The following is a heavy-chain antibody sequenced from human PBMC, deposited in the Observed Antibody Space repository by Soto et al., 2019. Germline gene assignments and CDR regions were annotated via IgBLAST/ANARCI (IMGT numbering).Heavy chain of an antibody. J-gene: IGHJ4*02. CDR2: IIPMFDAL. CDR1: GDTDSNYN. V-gene: IGHV1-69*06. CDR3: AGGHNGALLFDY. D-gene: IGHD1-1*01. Sequence: QVQLVQSGAEVKKPGSSVKVSCKASGDTDSNYNINWVRQAPGQGLEWMGGIIPMFDALNHAQKFQDRVTITADTSTSTVFMELRNLRSEDTAMYYCAGGHNGALLFDYWGQGTLVTVSS.